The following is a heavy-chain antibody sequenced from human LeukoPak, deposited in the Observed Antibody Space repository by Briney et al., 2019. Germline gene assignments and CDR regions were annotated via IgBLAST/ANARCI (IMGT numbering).Heavy chain of an antibody. J-gene: IGHJ4*02. D-gene: IGHD1-1*01. CDR2: IKPDGGEK. Sequence: PGGSLRLSCAASGFSFSVYWMSWVRQAPGRGLEWVANIKPDGGEKNYGDSVKGRFTISRDNAKNSLFLQMNSLTAEDTAVYYCVRNWNLDSWGQGTLVTVSS. V-gene: IGHV3-7*01. CDR3: VRNWNLDS. CDR1: GFSFSVYW.